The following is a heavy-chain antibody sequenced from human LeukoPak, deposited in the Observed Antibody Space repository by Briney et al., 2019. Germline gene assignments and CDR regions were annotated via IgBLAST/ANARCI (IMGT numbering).Heavy chain of an antibody. CDR1: GGSISSGGHS. V-gene: IGHV4-31*03. J-gene: IGHJ4*02. CDR3: ARGSLRLFDY. Sequence: SQTLSLTCTVSGGSISSGGHSWSWIRQHPAKGLEWIGYIYFSGSAYYNPSLESRVTISKDTSKNQFSLKLTSVTAADTAVYYCARGSLRLFDYWGQGTLGTVSS. D-gene: IGHD5/OR15-5a*01. CDR2: IYFSGSA.